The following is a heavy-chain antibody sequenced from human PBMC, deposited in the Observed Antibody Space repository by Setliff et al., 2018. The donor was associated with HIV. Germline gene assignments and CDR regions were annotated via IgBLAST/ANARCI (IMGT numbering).Heavy chain of an antibody. V-gene: IGHV4-4*02. Sequence: SETLSLTCVVSGGSINSGNNYWSWVRQPPGKGLEWIGKIYHSGSTNFNPSLQSRVTISVDKSKNQFSLHLTSVTAADTGVYYCAQESPTTGYYYYMDVWGKGTTVTVSS. CDR3: AQESPTTGYYYYMDV. CDR1: GGSINSGNNY. J-gene: IGHJ6*03. CDR2: IYHSGST.